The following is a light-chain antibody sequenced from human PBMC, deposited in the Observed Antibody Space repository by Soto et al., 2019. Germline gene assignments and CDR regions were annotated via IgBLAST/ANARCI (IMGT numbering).Light chain of an antibody. CDR3: QSYDSSNHVV. V-gene: IGLV6-57*04. Sequence: NFMLTQPHSVSESPGKTVTISCTRSSDSIASHYVQWYQQRPGSAPTTVIYEDNLRPSGVPDRFSGSVDSSSNSASLTISGLKTEDEADYYCQSYDSSNHVVFGGGTKVTVL. CDR1: SDSIASHY. CDR2: EDN. J-gene: IGLJ2*01.